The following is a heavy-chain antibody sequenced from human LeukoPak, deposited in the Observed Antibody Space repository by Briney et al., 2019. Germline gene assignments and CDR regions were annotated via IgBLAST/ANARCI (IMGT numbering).Heavy chain of an antibody. CDR2: ISSSGSYI. V-gene: IGHV3-21*01. CDR3: ARDLNYNIDF. D-gene: IGHD3-10*01. Sequence: GGSLRLSCAASGFTFSSYSMNWVRQAPGKGLEWVSSISSSGSYIYYAESVKGRFTISRDNARNSLYLQMNSLRAEDTAVYYCARDLNYNIDFWGQGTLVTVSS. CDR1: GFTFSSYS. J-gene: IGHJ4*02.